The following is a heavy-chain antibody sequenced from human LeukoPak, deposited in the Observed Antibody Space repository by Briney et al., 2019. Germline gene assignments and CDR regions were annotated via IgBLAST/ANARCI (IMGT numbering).Heavy chain of an antibody. J-gene: IGHJ4*02. D-gene: IGHD3-10*01. Sequence: GGSLRLSCAASGFTFSNYALTWVRQAPGKGLEWVSVIIVSGDNTYYADFVKGRFTISRDKSKNTLYLQMNSPRAEDTAVYYCAKGQGRSQTGAMVRGPFDYWGQGTLVTVSS. CDR1: GFTFSNYA. V-gene: IGHV3-23*01. CDR3: AKGQGRSQTGAMVRGPFDY. CDR2: IIVSGDNT.